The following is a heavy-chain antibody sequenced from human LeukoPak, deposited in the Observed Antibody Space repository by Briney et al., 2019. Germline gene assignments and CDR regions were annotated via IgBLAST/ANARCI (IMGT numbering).Heavy chain of an antibody. V-gene: IGHV1-18*01. D-gene: IGHD1-26*01. CDR2: ISANNGNT. Sequence: ASVKVSCKASGYTFTVNGISWVRQAPGQGLEWMGRISANNGNTNYAQKFQGRVTMTTDTSTTTAYMELRSLRSDDTAVYYCARGVGGSYFGWFDPWGQGTLVTVSS. CDR3: ARGVGGSYFGWFDP. J-gene: IGHJ5*02. CDR1: GYTFTVNG.